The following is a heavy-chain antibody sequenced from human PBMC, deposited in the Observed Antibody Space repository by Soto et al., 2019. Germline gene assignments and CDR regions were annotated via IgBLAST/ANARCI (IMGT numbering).Heavy chain of an antibody. CDR3: AGPPLPGYSIHFNS. CDR1: GYTFIEYW. J-gene: IGHJ4*02. D-gene: IGHD2-15*01. V-gene: IGHV5-51*01. Sequence: PGESLKISCNASGYTFIEYWIGWVRQMPGKGLEWMGIVYPRDSDTSYTPAFQGQVTISADRSTGTAFLQLRSLKASDTALCYCAGPPLPGYSIHFNSWGQGTLVTVSS. CDR2: VYPRDSDT.